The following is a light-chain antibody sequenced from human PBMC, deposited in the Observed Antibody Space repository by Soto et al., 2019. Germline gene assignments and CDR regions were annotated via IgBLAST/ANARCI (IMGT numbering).Light chain of an antibody. Sequence: EVVLTQSPGTLSLSAGERATLSCRASQSVANNHLAWYQQRPCQAPRLLIYAASTTSAGIPDRFGGSGSGTDFNLTISRLEPEDFGDFFCQHYGRSPIFTFGPGTTVYMK. V-gene: IGKV3-20*01. CDR3: QHYGRSPIFT. CDR1: QSVANNH. J-gene: IGKJ3*01. CDR2: AAS.